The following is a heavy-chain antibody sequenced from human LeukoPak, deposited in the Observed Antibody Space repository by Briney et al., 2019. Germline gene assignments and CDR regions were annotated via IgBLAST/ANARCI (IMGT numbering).Heavy chain of an antibody. V-gene: IGHV3-30*18. Sequence: WGSLRLSCAASGFTFSSYGMHWVRQAPGKGLEWVAVISYDGSNKYYADSVKGRFTISRDNSKNTLYLQMNSLRAEDTAVYYCAKDHSQNYDYYGMDVWGQGTTVTVSS. CDR1: GFTFSSYG. CDR3: AKDHSQNYDYYGMDV. CDR2: ISYDGSNK. J-gene: IGHJ6*02.